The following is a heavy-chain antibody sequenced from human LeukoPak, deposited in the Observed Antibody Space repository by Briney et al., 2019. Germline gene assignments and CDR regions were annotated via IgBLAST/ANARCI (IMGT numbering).Heavy chain of an antibody. D-gene: IGHD3-10*01. CDR2: ISYDGSNK. J-gene: IGHJ3*02. Sequence: GRSLRLSCAASGFTFSSYGMHWVRQAPGKGLEWVAVISYDGSNKYYADSVKGRFTISRDNSKNTLYLQMNSLRAEDTAAYYCATCLGERRLAAFDIWGQGTMVTVSS. V-gene: IGHV3-30*03. CDR1: GFTFSSYG. CDR3: ATCLGERRLAAFDI.